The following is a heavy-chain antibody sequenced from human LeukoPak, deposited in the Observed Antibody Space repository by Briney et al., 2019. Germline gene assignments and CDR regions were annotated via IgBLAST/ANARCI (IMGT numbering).Heavy chain of an antibody. V-gene: IGHV4-59*01. J-gene: IGHJ4*02. CDR2: IYYSGST. Sequence: SETLSLTCTVSGVSISSYYWSWIRQPPGKGLEWIGYIYYSGSTNYNPSLKSRVTISVDTSKNQFSLKLSSVTAAETAVYYCARDVGGSGQIDYWGQGTLVTVSS. CDR1: GVSISSYY. D-gene: IGHD3-10*01. CDR3: ARDVGGSGQIDY.